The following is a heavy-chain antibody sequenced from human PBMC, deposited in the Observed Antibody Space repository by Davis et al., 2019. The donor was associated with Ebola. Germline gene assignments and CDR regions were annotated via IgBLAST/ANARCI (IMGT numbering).Heavy chain of an antibody. V-gene: IGHV3-9*01. CDR1: GFTFSSYS. J-gene: IGHJ5*02. CDR2: ISWNSGSI. D-gene: IGHD6-19*01. CDR3: AKVGRGAGTSGWFDP. Sequence: SLKISCAASGFTFSSYSMNWVRQAPGKGLEWVSRISWNSGSIDYADSVKGRFTISRDNAKNSLYLQMNSLRAEDTALYYCAKVGRGAGTSGWFDPWGQGTLVTVSS.